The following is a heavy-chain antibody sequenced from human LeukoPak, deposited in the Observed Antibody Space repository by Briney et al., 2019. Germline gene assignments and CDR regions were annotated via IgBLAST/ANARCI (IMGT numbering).Heavy chain of an antibody. CDR1: GGSISRGGYS. J-gene: IGHJ5*02. D-gene: IGHD3-9*01. CDR2: INHSGST. Sequence: SQTLSLTCAVSGGSISRGGYSWSWIRQPPGKGLEWIGEINHSGSTNYNPSLKSRVTISVDTSKNQFSLKLSSVTAADTAVYYCARHVRGVLRYFDWYNWFDPWGQGTLVTVSS. V-gene: IGHV4-30-2*01. CDR3: ARHVRGVLRYFDWYNWFDP.